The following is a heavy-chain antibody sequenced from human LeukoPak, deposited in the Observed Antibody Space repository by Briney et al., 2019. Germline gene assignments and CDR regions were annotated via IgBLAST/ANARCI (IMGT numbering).Heavy chain of an antibody. CDR2: ISGSGTNT. CDR1: EFTFSSYA. D-gene: IGHD6-13*01. V-gene: IGHV3-23*01. Sequence: GGSLRLSCAASEFTFSSYAMTWVRQAPGKGLEWVSAISGSGTNTYYSGSVRGRFTISRDNSNNRLYLQMNSLRAEDTAVYYCARDEGIAAAGTSAEYFQHWGQGTLVTVSS. J-gene: IGHJ1*01. CDR3: ARDEGIAAAGTSAEYFQH.